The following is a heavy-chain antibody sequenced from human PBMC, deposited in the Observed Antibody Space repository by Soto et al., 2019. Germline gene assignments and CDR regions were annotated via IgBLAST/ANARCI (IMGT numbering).Heavy chain of an antibody. CDR3: ARDFIVVVTAARLGYYYGMDV. CDR2: IIPIFGTA. Sequence: ASVKVSCKASGGTFSIYAISWVRQAPGQGLEWMGGIIPIFGTANYAQKFQGRVTITADESTSTAYMELSSLRSEDTAVYYCARDFIVVVTAARLGYYYGMDVWGQGTTVTVSS. D-gene: IGHD2-21*02. CDR1: GGTFSIYA. J-gene: IGHJ6*02. V-gene: IGHV1-69*13.